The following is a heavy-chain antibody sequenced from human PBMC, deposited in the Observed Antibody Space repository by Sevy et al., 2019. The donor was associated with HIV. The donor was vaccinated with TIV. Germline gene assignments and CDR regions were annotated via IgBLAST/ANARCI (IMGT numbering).Heavy chain of an antibody. CDR1: GFTFSSYA. J-gene: IGHJ3*02. CDR2: ISYDGSNK. Sequence: GGSLRLSCAASGFTFSSYAMHWVRQAPGKGLEWMAVISYDGSNKYYADSVKGRFTISRDNSKNTLYLQMNSLRAEDTAVYYCARVYHYYDSSGTIPGAFDIWGQGTMVTVSS. CDR3: ARVYHYYDSSGTIPGAFDI. V-gene: IGHV3-30-3*01. D-gene: IGHD3-22*01.